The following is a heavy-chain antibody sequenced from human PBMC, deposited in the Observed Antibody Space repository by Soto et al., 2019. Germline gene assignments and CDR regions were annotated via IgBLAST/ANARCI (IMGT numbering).Heavy chain of an antibody. V-gene: IGHV1-69*06. CDR3: ARAGLIGAFDI. D-gene: IGHD3-16*02. J-gene: IGHJ3*02. Sequence: ASVKVSCKASGGTFSSYAISWVRQAPGQGLEWMGGIIPIFGTANYAQKFQSRVTITADKSTSTAYMELSSLRSEDTAVYYCARAGLIGAFDIWGQGTMVTVSS. CDR1: GGTFSSYA. CDR2: IIPIFGTA.